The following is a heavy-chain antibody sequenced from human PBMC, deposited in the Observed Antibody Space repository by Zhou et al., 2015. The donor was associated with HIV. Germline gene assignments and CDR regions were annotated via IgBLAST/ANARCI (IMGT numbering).Heavy chain of an antibody. CDR3: ARIWKAGTSSDY. CDR1: GGTFSSYT. D-gene: IGHD6-19*01. CDR2: IIPILGIA. Sequence: QVQLVQSGAEVKKPGSSVKVSCKASGGTFSSYTISWVRQAPGQGLEWMGRIIPILGIANYAQKFQGRVTITADKSTSTAYMELSSLRSEDTAVYYCARIWKAGTSSDYWGQGTLVTVSS. J-gene: IGHJ4*02. V-gene: IGHV1-69*02.